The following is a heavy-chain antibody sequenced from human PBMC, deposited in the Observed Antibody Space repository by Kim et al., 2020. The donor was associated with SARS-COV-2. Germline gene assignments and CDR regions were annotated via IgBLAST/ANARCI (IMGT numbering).Heavy chain of an antibody. CDR2: IKEDGSEK. D-gene: IGHD3-16*01. CDR3: AAGRRGGD. CDR1: GFTFNSYW. Sequence: GGSLRLSCAASGFTFNSYWMTWVRQAPGKGLEWVATIKEDGSEKYYVDSVKGRFTVSRDNAKNSLFLQMNSLRAEDTAVYYCAAGRRGGDWGQGTLVTVSS. J-gene: IGHJ4*02. V-gene: IGHV3-7*01.